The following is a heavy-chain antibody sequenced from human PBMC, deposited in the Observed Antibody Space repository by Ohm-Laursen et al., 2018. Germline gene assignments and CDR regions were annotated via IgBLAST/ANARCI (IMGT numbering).Heavy chain of an antibody. CDR3: ARASTSCPTH. CDR1: GGTFSSYA. CDR2: IIPIFGTA. D-gene: IGHD2-2*01. V-gene: IGHV1-69*06. Sequence: GASVKVSCKASGGTFSSYAISWVRQAPGQGLEWMGGIIPIFGTANYAQKFQGRVTITADKSTSTAYMELSSLRPEDTAVYYCARASTSCPTHWGQGTLVTVSS. J-gene: IGHJ4*02.